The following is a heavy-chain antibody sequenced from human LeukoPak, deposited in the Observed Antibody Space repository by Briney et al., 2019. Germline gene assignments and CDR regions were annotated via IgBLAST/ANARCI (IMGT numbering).Heavy chain of an antibody. Sequence: GGSLRLSCAASGFTFSSYGMHWVRQAPGKGLEWVAFIRYDGSKKHYADSVKGRFTISRDNSKNTLYLQMNSLRAEDTAVYYCARVIVFRGYMDVWGKGTTVTVSS. D-gene: IGHD1-26*01. V-gene: IGHV3-30*02. CDR2: IRYDGSKK. CDR3: ARVIVFRGYMDV. CDR1: GFTFSSYG. J-gene: IGHJ6*03.